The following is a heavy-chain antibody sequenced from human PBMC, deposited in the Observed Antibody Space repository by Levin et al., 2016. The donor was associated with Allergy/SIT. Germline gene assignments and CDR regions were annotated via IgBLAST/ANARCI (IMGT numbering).Heavy chain of an antibody. D-gene: IGHD5-18*01. V-gene: IGHV1-18*01. J-gene: IGHJ3*02. CDR3: ARDFSAYTYGLDAFDI. Sequence: ASVKVSCKASGYTFTSYGINWVRQAPGQGLEWMGWISSYNGNTNYAQKLQGRVTMTTDTSTSTAYMELRSLRSDDTAVYYCARDFSAYTYGLDAFDIWGQGTVVTVSS. CDR2: ISSYNGNT. CDR1: GYTFTSYG.